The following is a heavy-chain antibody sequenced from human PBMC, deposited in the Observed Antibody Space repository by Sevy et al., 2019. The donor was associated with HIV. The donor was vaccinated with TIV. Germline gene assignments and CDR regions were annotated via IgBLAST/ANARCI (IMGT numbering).Heavy chain of an antibody. V-gene: IGHV3-30*02. CDR2: IRYDGNNK. D-gene: IGHD2-21*02. CDR3: ANGDYYFDY. J-gene: IGHJ4*02. Sequence: GGSLRLSCAASGFTFRTYGMQWVRQAPGKGLEWVAFIRYDGNNKYYTDSVKGRSTISRDNSKNTLYLHMNSLRAEDTAVYYCANGDYYFDYWGQGTLVTVSS. CDR1: GFTFRTYG.